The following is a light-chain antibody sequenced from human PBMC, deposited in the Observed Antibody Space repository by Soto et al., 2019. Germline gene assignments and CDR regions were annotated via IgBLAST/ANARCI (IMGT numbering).Light chain of an antibody. CDR3: QQYNGYRWT. Sequence: DIQMTQSPSTLSASVGDRVTMSCRASQSISDWLAWYQQKPGKAPEILIYKASSLESGVPSRFSGSGSGTEFTLTISSLQPEDFATYYCQQYNGYRWTFGQGTKVEIK. J-gene: IGKJ1*01. V-gene: IGKV1-5*03. CDR1: QSISDW. CDR2: KAS.